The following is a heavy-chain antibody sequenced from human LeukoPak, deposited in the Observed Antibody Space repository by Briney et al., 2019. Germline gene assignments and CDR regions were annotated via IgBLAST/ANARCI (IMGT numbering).Heavy chain of an antibody. CDR2: IKADGSGD. J-gene: IGHJ4*02. D-gene: IGHD3-10*01. CDR1: GFTFSSYG. CDR3: ARDWGGGSGAGIDC. Sequence: GGSLRLSCAASGFTFSSYGMHWVRQAPGKGLEWVAMIKADGSGDYYVDSVKGRFTISRDDAKNSLHLQMNGLRAEDTAVYYCARDWGGGSGAGIDCWGQGTLVTVSS. V-gene: IGHV3-7*01.